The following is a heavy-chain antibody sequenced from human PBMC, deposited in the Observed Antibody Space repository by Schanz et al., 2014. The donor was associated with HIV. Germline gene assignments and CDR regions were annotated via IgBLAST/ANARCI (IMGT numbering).Heavy chain of an antibody. CDR3: ARASRGGLPYTGGWYYFDF. V-gene: IGHV4-34*01. J-gene: IGHJ4*02. CDR2: IRHNGRT. D-gene: IGHD2-15*01. Sequence: QVQLQQWGTGLLKTSETLSLTCAVYGGSFNEWYKWNWIRQSPRMGLEWIGEIRHNGRTRYNPLCGGRGAFSWDTSKSQVSLRLSAVTAADTAVYYCARASRGGLPYTGGWYYFDFWGQGILVTVSS. CDR1: GGSFNEWYK.